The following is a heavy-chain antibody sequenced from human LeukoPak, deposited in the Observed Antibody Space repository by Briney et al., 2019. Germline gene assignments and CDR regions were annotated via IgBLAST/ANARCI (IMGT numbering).Heavy chain of an antibody. J-gene: IGHJ4*02. V-gene: IGHV4-39*01. CDR3: ARRGIAAAGSNFDY. Sequence: SETLSLTYTVSGGSISSSSYYWGWIRQPPGKGLEWIGSIYYSGSTYYNPSLKSRVTISVDTSKNQFSLKLSSVTAADTAVCYCARRGIAAAGSNFDYWGQGTLVTVSS. D-gene: IGHD6-13*01. CDR2: IYYSGST. CDR1: GGSISSSSYY.